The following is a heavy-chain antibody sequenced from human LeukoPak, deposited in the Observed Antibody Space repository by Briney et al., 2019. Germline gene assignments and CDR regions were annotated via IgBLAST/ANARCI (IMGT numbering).Heavy chain of an antibody. CDR1: GGSFSGYY. D-gene: IGHD2-15*01. J-gene: IGHJ5*02. CDR3: ARREDIVVVVAPYAVNWFDP. Sequence: SETLSLTCAVYGGSFSGYYWSWIRQPPGKGLEWIGEINHSGSTNYNPSLKSRVTISVDTSKNQFSLKLSSVTAADTAVYYCARREDIVVVVAPYAVNWFDPWGQGTLVTVS. CDR2: INHSGST. V-gene: IGHV4-34*01.